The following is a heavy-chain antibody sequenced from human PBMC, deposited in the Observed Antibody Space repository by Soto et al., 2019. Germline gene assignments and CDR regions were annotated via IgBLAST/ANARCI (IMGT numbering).Heavy chain of an antibody. Sequence: GSLRLSCAASGFTFSSYAMSWVRQAPGKGLKWISSISGSGTSTYYADSVKGRFTISRDNSKNTMYLQMNSLRAEDTALYFCAKENTPDYGDYVDYWGQGTLVTVSS. CDR1: GFTFSSYA. CDR2: ISGSGTST. D-gene: IGHD4-17*01. J-gene: IGHJ4*02. V-gene: IGHV3-23*01. CDR3: AKENTPDYGDYVDY.